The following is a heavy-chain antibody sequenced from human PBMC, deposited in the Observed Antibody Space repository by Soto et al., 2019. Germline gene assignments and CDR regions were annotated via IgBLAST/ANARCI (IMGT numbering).Heavy chain of an antibody. D-gene: IGHD2-2*01. Sequence: GASVKVSCKPSGYTFSNYGITWVRQAPGQPLEWLGWISLYSDGTNYAQKFQGRVAMTTDTSTTTAYMELRSLRSNDKAVYYCARVVPGAEAWFGPWGQGTLVTVSS. CDR1: GYTFSNYG. CDR3: ARVVPGAEAWFGP. CDR2: ISLYSDGT. J-gene: IGHJ5*02. V-gene: IGHV1-18*01.